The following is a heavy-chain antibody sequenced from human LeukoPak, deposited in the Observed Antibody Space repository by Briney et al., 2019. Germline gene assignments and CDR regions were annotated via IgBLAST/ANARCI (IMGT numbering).Heavy chain of an antibody. CDR2: ISYDGSNK. Sequence: GGSLRLSCVASGFTFSSYAMHWVRQAPGKGLEWVAVISYDGSNKYYADSVKGRFTISRDNSKNTLYLQMNSLRAEDTAVYYCARLRGSGSYFDYWGQGTLVTVSS. V-gene: IGHV3-30-3*01. J-gene: IGHJ4*02. CDR3: ARLRGSGSYFDY. CDR1: GFTFSSYA. D-gene: IGHD3-10*01.